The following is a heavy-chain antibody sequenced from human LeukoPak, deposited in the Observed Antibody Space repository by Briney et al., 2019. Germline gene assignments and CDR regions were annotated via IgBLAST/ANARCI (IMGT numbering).Heavy chain of an antibody. CDR1: GGTFSSYA. CDR2: IIPIFGTA. Sequence: ASVKVSCKASGGTFSSYAISWVRQAPGQGLEWMGGIIPIFGTANYAQKFQGRVTITADESTSTAYMELSSLGSEDTAVYYCARGCSSTSCGLYYFYYYMDVWGKGTTVTVSS. CDR3: ARGCSSTSCGLYYFYYYMDV. V-gene: IGHV1-69*13. D-gene: IGHD2-2*01. J-gene: IGHJ6*03.